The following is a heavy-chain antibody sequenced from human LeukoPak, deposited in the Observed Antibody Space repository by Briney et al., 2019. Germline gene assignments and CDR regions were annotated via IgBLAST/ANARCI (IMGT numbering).Heavy chain of an antibody. Sequence: SETLSLTCAVYGGSFNGYYWSWIRQPPGKGLEWIGEINHSGSTNYNPSLKSRVTISVDTSKNQFSLKLSSVTAADTGVYYCARIRRPLRGYFDHWGQGTLVT. V-gene: IGHV4-34*01. CDR1: GGSFNGYY. CDR2: INHSGST. D-gene: IGHD3-16*01. J-gene: IGHJ4*02. CDR3: ARIRRPLRGYFDH.